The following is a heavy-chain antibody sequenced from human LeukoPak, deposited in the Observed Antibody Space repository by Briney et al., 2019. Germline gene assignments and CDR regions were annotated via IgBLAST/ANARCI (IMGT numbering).Heavy chain of an antibody. CDR1: GGSISSSSYY. V-gene: IGHV4-39*01. CDR3: ARHEGYCSSTSCPYFDY. J-gene: IGHJ4*02. CDR2: IYYSGST. Sequence: SETLSLTCTVSGGSISSSSYYWGWIRQPPGKGLEWIGSIYYSGSTYYNPSLKSRVTISVDTSKNQFSLKLSSVTAADTAVCYCARHEGYCSSTSCPYFDYWGQGTLVTVFS. D-gene: IGHD2-2*01.